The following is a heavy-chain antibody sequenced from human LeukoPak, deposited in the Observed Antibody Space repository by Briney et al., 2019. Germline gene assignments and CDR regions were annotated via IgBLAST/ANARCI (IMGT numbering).Heavy chain of an antibody. CDR2: IRSKAYGGTT. V-gene: IGHV3-49*03. J-gene: IGHJ6*03. D-gene: IGHD6-19*01. CDR3: TRDVVAGLYYYYYYYMDV. CDR1: GFTFGDYA. Sequence: TGRSLRLSCTASGFTFGDYAMSWFRQAPGKGLEWVGFIRSKAYGGTTEYAASVKGRFTISRDDSKSIAYLQMNSLKTEDTAVYYCTRDVVAGLYYYYYYYMDVWGKGTTVTVSS.